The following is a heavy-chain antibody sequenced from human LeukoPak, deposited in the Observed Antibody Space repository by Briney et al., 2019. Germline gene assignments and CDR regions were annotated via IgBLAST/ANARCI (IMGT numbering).Heavy chain of an antibody. Sequence: PGGSLRLSCAASGFTLRTYDMHWVRQPTGKGLEWVSGIDIPGNTYYPDSVKGRFTMSRESAKNSLYLQMNSLRAGDTAVYYCARAVAGTHWFDPWGQGTLVTVSS. D-gene: IGHD6-19*01. CDR1: GFTLRTYD. CDR3: ARAVAGTHWFDP. V-gene: IGHV3-13*01. J-gene: IGHJ5*02. CDR2: IDIPGNT.